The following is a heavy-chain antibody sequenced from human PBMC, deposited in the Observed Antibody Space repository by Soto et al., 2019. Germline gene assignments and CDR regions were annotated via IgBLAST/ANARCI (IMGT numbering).Heavy chain of an antibody. Sequence: GSLRLSCTAFGFTFVEYAMSWFRQAPGKGLEWVGFIRSKAYGGTTEYAASVKGRFTISRDDSKSIAYLQMNSLKTEDTAVYYCTLGRGYCSGGSCYRVYRYGMDVWGQGTTVTVSS. CDR1: GFTFVEYA. CDR2: IRSKAYGGTT. CDR3: TLGRGYCSGGSCYRVYRYGMDV. V-gene: IGHV3-49*03. D-gene: IGHD2-15*01. J-gene: IGHJ6*02.